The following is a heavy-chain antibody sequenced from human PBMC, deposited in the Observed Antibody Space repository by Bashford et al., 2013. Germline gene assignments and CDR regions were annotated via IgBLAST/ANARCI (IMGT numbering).Heavy chain of an antibody. CDR1: GGSIRANSNY. D-gene: IGHD3-10*01. Sequence: SETLSLTCSVSGGSIRANSNYWGWIRQPPGKGLEWIGSMFYTGSGYYNPSLKSRVTISVDTSKNQFSLRLSSVTAADTAVYYCASVLWVGESIDHWGQGTLVTVSS. V-gene: IGHV4-39*01. CDR3: ASVLWVGESIDH. CDR2: MFYTGSG. J-gene: IGHJ4*02.